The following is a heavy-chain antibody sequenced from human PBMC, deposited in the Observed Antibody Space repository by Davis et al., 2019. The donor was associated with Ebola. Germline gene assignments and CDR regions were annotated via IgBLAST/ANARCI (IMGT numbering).Heavy chain of an antibody. D-gene: IGHD3-22*01. CDR1: GASISSYY. V-gene: IGHV4-59*08. CDR3: ARHVFYSDSSGYYFYFDY. J-gene: IGHJ4*02. CDR2: IHYSGST. Sequence: MPSETLSLTCTVSGASISSYYWSWIRQPPGKGLEWIGYIHYSGSTNYNPSLKSRVTISVDTSKNQFSLKLSSVTAADTAVYYCARHVFYSDSSGYYFYFDYWGQGTLVTVSS.